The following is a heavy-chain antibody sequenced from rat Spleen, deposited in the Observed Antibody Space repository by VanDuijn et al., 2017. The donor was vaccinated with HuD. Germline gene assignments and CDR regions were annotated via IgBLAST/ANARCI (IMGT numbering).Heavy chain of an antibody. Sequence: EVQLVESGGGLVQPGRSMKLSCAASGFTFSNYGMAWVRQAPTKGLEWVASITNARGTTYYPDSVKGRFTISRDNVKSILYLQMDSLRSEDTATYYCASRTGNWFAYWGQGTLVTVSS. V-gene: IGHV5-25*01. CDR1: GFTFSNYG. CDR2: ITNARGTT. D-gene: IGHD5-1*01. J-gene: IGHJ3*01. CDR3: ASRTGNWFAY.